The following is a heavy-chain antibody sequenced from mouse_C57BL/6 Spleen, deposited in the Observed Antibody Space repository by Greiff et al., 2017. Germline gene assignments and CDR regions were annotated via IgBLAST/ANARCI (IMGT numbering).Heavy chain of an antibody. CDR3: AREVGTWYFDV. J-gene: IGHJ1*03. V-gene: IGHV5-4*01. CDR1: GFTFSSYA. Sequence: EVQGVESGGGLVKPGGSLKLSCAASGFTFSSYAMSWVRQTPEKRLEWVATISDGGSYTYYPDNVKGRFTISRDNAKNNLYLQMSHLKSEDTAMYYCAREVGTWYFDVWGTGTTVTVSS. D-gene: IGHD1-1*02. CDR2: ISDGGSYT.